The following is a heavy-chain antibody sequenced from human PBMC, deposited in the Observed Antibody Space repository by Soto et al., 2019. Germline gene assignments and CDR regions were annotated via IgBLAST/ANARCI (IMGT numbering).Heavy chain of an antibody. D-gene: IGHD6-13*01. CDR1: GFTLSSYN. J-gene: IGHJ6*02. CDR2: IIGSSDTI. V-gene: IGHV3-48*02. Sequence: EVQLVESGGGLVQPGGSLRLSCAASGFTLSSYNRNWVLQAPGKGLEWVSYIIGSSDTIYYAESVKGRFTISRDNAKNSLYLQMDSLRDEETAVYYWAREHCGSTWFVGIYYYFGVDVWGQGTTVTVSS. CDR3: AREHCGSTWFVGIYYYFGVDV.